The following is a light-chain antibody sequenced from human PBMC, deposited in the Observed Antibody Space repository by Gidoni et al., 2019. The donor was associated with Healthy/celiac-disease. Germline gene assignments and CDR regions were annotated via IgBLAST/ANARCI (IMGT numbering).Light chain of an antibody. Sequence: QSALTHPASVSVSPVQSITISCTGTSSDVGGYNYFSWYQQHPGKAPKLMIYEVSNRPSGVSNRFSGSKSGNTASLTISGLQAEDEADYYCSSYTSSSTLVFGGGTKLTVL. CDR3: SSYTSSSTLV. V-gene: IGLV2-14*01. J-gene: IGLJ3*02. CDR1: SSDVGGYNY. CDR2: EVS.